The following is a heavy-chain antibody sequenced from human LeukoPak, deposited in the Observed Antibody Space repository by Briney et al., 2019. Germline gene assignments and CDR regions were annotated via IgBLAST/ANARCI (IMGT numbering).Heavy chain of an antibody. Sequence: ASVKVSCKASGYTFTSYYMHWVRQAPGQGLEWMGIINPSGGSTSYAQKFQGRVTMTRDTSTSTVYMELSSLRSEDTAVYYCARDRGPIVRNYYYGMDVWGQGTTVTVSS. D-gene: IGHD3-10*01. CDR3: ARDRGPIVRNYYYGMDV. CDR2: INPSGGST. CDR1: GYTFTSYY. V-gene: IGHV1-46*01. J-gene: IGHJ6*02.